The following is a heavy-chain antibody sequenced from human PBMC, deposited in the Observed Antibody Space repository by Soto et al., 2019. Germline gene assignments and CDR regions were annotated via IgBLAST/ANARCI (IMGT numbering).Heavy chain of an antibody. D-gene: IGHD2-2*01. J-gene: IGHJ6*02. CDR2: IYYSGST. V-gene: IGHV4-39*01. Sequence: QLQLQESGPGLVKPSETLSLTCTVSGGSISSSSYYWGWIRQPPGKGLEWIGSIYYSGSTYYNPSLKSRVPISVDTSKHQFSLKLSSVTAADTAVYYCARLKQLYCSSTSCYRTMFYGMDVWGQGTTVTVSS. CDR3: ARLKQLYCSSTSCYRTMFYGMDV. CDR1: GGSISSSSYY.